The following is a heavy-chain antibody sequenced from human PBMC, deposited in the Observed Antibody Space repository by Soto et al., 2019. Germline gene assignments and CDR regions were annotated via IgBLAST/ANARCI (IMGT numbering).Heavy chain of an antibody. CDR2: VIPIFGTA. J-gene: IGHJ6*02. D-gene: IGHD5-12*01. Sequence: QVQLVQSGAEVKKPGSSVKVSCKASGGTFSSYAISWVRQAPGQGLEWMGGVIPIFGTANYAQKFQGRVTITADESTSTAYMELSSLRSEDTAVYYCAGGGYDLYYYYYGMDVWGQGTTVTVSS. CDR3: AGGGYDLYYYYYGMDV. CDR1: GGTFSSYA. V-gene: IGHV1-69*12.